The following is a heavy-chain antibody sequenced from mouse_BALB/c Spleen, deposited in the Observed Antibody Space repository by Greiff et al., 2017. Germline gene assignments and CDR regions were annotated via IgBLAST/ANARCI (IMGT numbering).Heavy chain of an antibody. Sequence: EVKLMESGGDLVKPGGSLKLSCAASGFTFSSYGMSWVRQTPDKRLEWVATISSGGSYTYYPDSVKGRFTISRDNAKNTLYLQMSSLKSEDTAMYYCARHGYRYDGGTWFAYWGQGTLVTVSA. CDR1: GFTFSSYG. CDR2: ISSGGSYT. CDR3: ARHGYRYDGGTWFAY. D-gene: IGHD2-14*01. J-gene: IGHJ3*01. V-gene: IGHV5-6*01.